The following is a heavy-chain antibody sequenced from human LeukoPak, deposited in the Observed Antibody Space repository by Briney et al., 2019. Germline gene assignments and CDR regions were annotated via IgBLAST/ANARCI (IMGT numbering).Heavy chain of an antibody. CDR1: GFTVSSNY. CDR2: ISGSGGST. Sequence: GGSLRLSCAASGFTVSSNYMSWVRQAPGKGLEWVSSISGSGGSTQYADSVQGRFTISRDNSKNTLYLQMNSLRAEDTAVYYCARGSVSPQGAFDYWGQGTLVTVSS. D-gene: IGHD2-8*01. J-gene: IGHJ4*02. V-gene: IGHV3-23*01. CDR3: ARGSVSPQGAFDY.